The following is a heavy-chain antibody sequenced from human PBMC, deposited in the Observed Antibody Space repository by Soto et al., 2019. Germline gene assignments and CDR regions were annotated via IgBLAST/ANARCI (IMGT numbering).Heavy chain of an antibody. CDR3: VRGQGVAVIESEENWFDP. V-gene: IGHV5-51*01. CDR1: GYSVTSYW. J-gene: IGHJ5*02. D-gene: IGHD6-19*01. Sequence: PGESLKISCKGSGYSVTSYWIGWVRQMPGKGLEWMGIIYPGDSDTRYSPSFQGQVTISADKSISTAYLQWSSLKASDTAMYYCVRGQGVAVIESEENWFDPWGQGTPVTVSS. CDR2: IYPGDSDT.